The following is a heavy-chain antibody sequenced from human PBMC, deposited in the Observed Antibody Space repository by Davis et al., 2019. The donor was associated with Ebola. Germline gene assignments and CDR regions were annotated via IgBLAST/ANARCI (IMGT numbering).Heavy chain of an antibody. CDR1: GFTFSSYA. V-gene: IGHV3-23*01. D-gene: IGHD3-9*01. J-gene: IGHJ5*02. Sequence: GGSLRLSCAASGFTFSSYAMSWVRQAPGKGLEWVSGISGGGGGPTFYAESVKGRFTISRDNSKNTLYLHINSLRAEDTAVYYCAKEASYFDWLWGSWGQGTLVTVSS. CDR2: ISGGGGGPT. CDR3: AKEASYFDWLWGS.